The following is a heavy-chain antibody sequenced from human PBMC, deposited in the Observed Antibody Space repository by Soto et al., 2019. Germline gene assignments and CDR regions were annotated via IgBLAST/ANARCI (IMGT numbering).Heavy chain of an antibody. CDR2: ISSSGSTT. D-gene: IGHD3-3*01. V-gene: IGHV3-11*01. J-gene: IGHJ3*02. Sequence: QVQLVESGGGLVKPGGSLRLSCAASGFTFSDYYMSWIRQAPGKGLEWVSYISSSGSTTYYADSVKGRFTISRDNAKNSLYLQMNRLRAEDTALYYCARELYDFWSGYLTIWGPGTMVTVSS. CDR1: GFTFSDYY. CDR3: ARELYDFWSGYLTI.